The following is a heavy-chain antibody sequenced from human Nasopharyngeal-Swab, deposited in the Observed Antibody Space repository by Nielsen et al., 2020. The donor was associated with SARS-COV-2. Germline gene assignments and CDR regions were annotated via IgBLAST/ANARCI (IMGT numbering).Heavy chain of an antibody. D-gene: IGHD6-19*01. J-gene: IGHJ4*02. Sequence: GGSLRLSCTASGFTFGDYAMSWFRQAPGKGLEWVGFIRSKAYGGTTEYAASVKGRFTISRDDSKSIAYLQMNSLKTEDTAVYYCIRETPYSSGWYSFDYWGQGTLVTVSS. CDR2: IRSKAYGGTT. CDR1: GFTFGDYA. CDR3: IRETPYSSGWYSFDY. V-gene: IGHV3-49*03.